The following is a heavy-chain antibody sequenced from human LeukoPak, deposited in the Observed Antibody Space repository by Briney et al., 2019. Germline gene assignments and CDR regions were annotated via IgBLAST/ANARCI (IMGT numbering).Heavy chain of an antibody. CDR3: AKVYGPITAAGVDY. V-gene: IGHV3-53*01. CDR1: GFTVSSNY. Sequence: QPGGSLRLSCAASGFTVSSNYMSWVRQAPGKGLEWVSVIYSGGSTYYADSVKGRFTISRDNSKNTLYLQMNSLRAEDTAVYYCAKVYGPITAAGVDYWGQGTLVTVSS. CDR2: IYSGGST. J-gene: IGHJ4*02. D-gene: IGHD6-13*01.